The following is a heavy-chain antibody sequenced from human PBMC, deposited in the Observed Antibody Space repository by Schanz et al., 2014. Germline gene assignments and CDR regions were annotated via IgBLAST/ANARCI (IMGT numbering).Heavy chain of an antibody. D-gene: IGHD6-6*01. CDR3: ARGGAYRSPSPVFYFDY. Sequence: QVHLVQSGAEVKKPGASVKVSCKASGYIFTSYSMHWVRQAPGQGLEWLGIINPSGVSTSSAQEXXGRVTMTRDTSTSTLQMELSSLRSEDTAVYYCARGGAYRSPSPVFYFDYWGQGTLVTVSS. CDR1: GYIFTSYS. V-gene: IGHV1-46*01. J-gene: IGHJ4*02. CDR2: INPSGVST.